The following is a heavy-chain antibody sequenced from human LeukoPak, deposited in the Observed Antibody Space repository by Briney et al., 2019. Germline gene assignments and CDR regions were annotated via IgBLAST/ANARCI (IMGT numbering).Heavy chain of an antibody. CDR2: IIPIFGTA. J-gene: IGHJ4*02. V-gene: IGHV1-69*05. CDR3: AVRRDGYNGIDY. D-gene: IGHD5-24*01. CDR1: GGTFSSYA. Sequence: SAKVSCKASGGTFSSYAISWVRQAPGQGLEWMGRIIPIFGTANYAQKFQGRVTITTDESTSTAYMELSSLRSEDTAVYYWAVRRDGYNGIDYWGQGTLVTVSS.